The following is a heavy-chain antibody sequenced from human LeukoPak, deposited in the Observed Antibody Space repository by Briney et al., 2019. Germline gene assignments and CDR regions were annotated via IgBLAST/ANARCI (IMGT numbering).Heavy chain of an antibody. D-gene: IGHD2-2*01. V-gene: IGHV1-46*01. Sequence: ASVKVSCKASGYTFTSYYMHWVRQAPGQGLEWMGIINPSGGSTSYAQKFQGRVTMTRDTSTSTVYMELSSLRSEDTAVYYCTTPRGPAPNDYRMDVWGQGTTVTVSS. CDR2: INPSGGST. CDR3: TTPRGPAPNDYRMDV. CDR1: GYTFTSYY. J-gene: IGHJ6*02.